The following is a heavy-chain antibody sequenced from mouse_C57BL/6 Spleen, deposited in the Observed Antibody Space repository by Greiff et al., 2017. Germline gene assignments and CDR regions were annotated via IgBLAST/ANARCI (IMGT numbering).Heavy chain of an antibody. CDR1: GFTFSDYG. V-gene: IGHV5-17*01. CDR3: ARLSTMITYFDY. CDR2: ISSGSSTI. J-gene: IGHJ2*01. Sequence: EVMLVESGGGLVKPGGSLKLSCAASGFTFSDYGMHWVRQAPEKGLEWVAYISSGSSTIYSADTVKGRFTISRDNAKNTLFLQMTSLRSEDTAMYYCARLSTMITYFDYWGQGTTLTVSS. D-gene: IGHD2-4*01.